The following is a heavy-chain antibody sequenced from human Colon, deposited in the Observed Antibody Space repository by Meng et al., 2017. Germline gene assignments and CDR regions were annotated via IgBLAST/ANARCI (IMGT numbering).Heavy chain of an antibody. CDR3: TTWYGEY. J-gene: IGHJ4*02. V-gene: IGHV6-1*01. Sequence: QVQLNQSGPGLGKPSQPASLTCAISGDSVSSNRALWHWVRQSPSRGLEWLGQTYYRSEWQNHYGVSVKSRITINADTSRNHFSLHLNSVTPEDTAVYYCTTWYGEYWGQGTLVTVSS. D-gene: IGHD3-10*01. CDR1: GDSVSSNRAL. CDR2: TYYRSEWQN.